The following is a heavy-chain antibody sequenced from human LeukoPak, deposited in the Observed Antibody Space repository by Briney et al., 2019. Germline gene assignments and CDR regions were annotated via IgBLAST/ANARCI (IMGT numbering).Heavy chain of an antibody. D-gene: IGHD6-13*01. CDR3: AKVSASSWLGAFDI. J-gene: IGHJ3*02. Sequence: GGSLRLSCAASGFTFDDYALHWVRQAPGKGLEWVSLISGDGGSTYYADSVKGRFTISRDNSKNSLYLQMNSLRTEDTALYYCAKVSASSWLGAFDIWGQGTMVTVSS. CDR1: GFTFDDYA. CDR2: ISGDGGST. V-gene: IGHV3-43*02.